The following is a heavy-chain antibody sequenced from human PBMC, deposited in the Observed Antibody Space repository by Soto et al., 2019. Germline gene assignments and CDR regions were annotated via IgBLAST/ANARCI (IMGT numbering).Heavy chain of an antibody. CDR3: ARFPLRDFWSGYYTRAAFDI. CDR2: INHSGST. V-gene: IGHV4-34*01. CDR1: GGSFSGYY. J-gene: IGHJ3*02. D-gene: IGHD3-3*01. Sequence: LSLTCAVYGGSFSGYYWSWIRQPPGKGLEWIGEINHSGSTNYNPSLKSRVTISVDTSKNQFSLKLSSVTAADTAVYYCARFPLRDFWSGYYTRAAFDIWGQGTMVTVSS.